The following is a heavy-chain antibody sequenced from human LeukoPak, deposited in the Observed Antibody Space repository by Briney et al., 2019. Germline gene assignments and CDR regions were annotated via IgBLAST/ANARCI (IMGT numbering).Heavy chain of an antibody. J-gene: IGHJ4*02. V-gene: IGHV3-30*18. CDR1: GFSFSTYG. CDR2: ISPDGSNE. CDR3: AKEMDSGSYYWYFDY. D-gene: IGHD1-26*01. Sequence: GWSLRLSCAASGFSFSTYGVHWVRQAPGKGLEWVALISPDGSNEYYADSVKGRFTISRDNSKNTLYLQMNSLRAEDTAVYYCAKEMDSGSYYWYFDYWGQGALVTVSS.